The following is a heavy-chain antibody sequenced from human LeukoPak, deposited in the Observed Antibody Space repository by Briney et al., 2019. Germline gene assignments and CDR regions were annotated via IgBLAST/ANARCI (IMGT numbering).Heavy chain of an antibody. CDR1: GGSFSGYY. CDR3: AGSRVFSGGHWHNWFDP. J-gene: IGHJ5*02. D-gene: IGHD6-19*01. V-gene: IGHV4-34*01. CDR2: INHCGAT. Sequence: SETLSLTCAAYGGSFSGYYWSWIRQPPGKGLEWIGEINHCGATNYNVSFKTRATVSVDTSKNHFSLQLTSVTAADTAVYYCAGSRVFSGGHWHNWFDPWGQGTLVTVSS.